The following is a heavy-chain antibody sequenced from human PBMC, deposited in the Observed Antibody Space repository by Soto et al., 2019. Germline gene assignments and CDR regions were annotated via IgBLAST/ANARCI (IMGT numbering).Heavy chain of an antibody. J-gene: IGHJ5*02. D-gene: IGHD3-22*01. Sequence: SETLSLTCSVSGGSISSYYWSWIRQPPGKGLEWIGYMYYSGNTNYNPSLKSRVTISVDTSKNQLSLKLSSVTAADTAVYYCARDRDYYDSSGYFRNCLDPWGQGTLVTVSS. CDR1: GGSISSYY. V-gene: IGHV4-59*01. CDR2: MYYSGNT. CDR3: ARDRDYYDSSGYFRNCLDP.